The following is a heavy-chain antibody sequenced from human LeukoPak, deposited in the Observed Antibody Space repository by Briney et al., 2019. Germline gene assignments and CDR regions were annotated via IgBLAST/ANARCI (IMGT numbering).Heavy chain of an antibody. CDR3: ATGTRPAYGGDILTGPYWFDP. Sequence: SETLSLTCTVSGGSISSHYWSWIRQPPGKGLEWIGYIYYSGSTNYNPSLKSRVTISVDTSKNQFSLKLSSVTAADTAVYYCATGTRPAYGGDILTGPYWFDPWGQGTLVTVSS. J-gene: IGHJ5*02. V-gene: IGHV4-59*11. CDR2: IYYSGST. CDR1: GGSISSHY. D-gene: IGHD3-9*01.